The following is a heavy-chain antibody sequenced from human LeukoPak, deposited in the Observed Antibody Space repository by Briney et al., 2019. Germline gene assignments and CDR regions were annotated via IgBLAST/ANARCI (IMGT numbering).Heavy chain of an antibody. CDR1: GYTFTSYD. Sequence: ASVKVSCKASGYTFTSYDINWVRQATGQGLEWMGWISAYNGNTNYAQKLQGRVTMTTDTSTSTAYMELRSLRSEDTAVYYCARARGSGSYYGHDYYYYYYMDVWGQGTTVTVSS. J-gene: IGHJ6*03. V-gene: IGHV1-18*01. D-gene: IGHD3-10*01. CDR2: ISAYNGNT. CDR3: ARARGSGSYYGHDYYYYYYMDV.